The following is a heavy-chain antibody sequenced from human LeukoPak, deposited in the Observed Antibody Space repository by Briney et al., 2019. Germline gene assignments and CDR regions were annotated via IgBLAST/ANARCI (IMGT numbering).Heavy chain of an antibody. J-gene: IGHJ3*02. D-gene: IGHD3-22*01. V-gene: IGHV3-30-3*01. CDR3: ARVMRYYYDSSGPDAFDI. CDR1: GFTFSSYA. CDR2: ISYDGSNK. Sequence: GRSLRLSCAASGFTFSSYAMHWVRQAPGKGLEGVAVISYDGSNKYYADSVKGRFTISRDNSKNTLYLQMNSLRAEDTAVYYCARVMRYYYDSSGPDAFDIWGQGTMVTVSS.